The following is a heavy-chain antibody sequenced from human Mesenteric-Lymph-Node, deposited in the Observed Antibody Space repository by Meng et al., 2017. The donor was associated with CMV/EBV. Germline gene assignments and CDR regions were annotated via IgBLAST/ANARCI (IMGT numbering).Heavy chain of an antibody. CDR3: ARVNFDSSGYMFDY. CDR2: INSDGSST. CDR1: GFTFSTYW. J-gene: IGHJ4*02. Sequence: GESLMISCAASGFTFSTYWMHWVRPAPGKGLVWVSRINSDGSSTSYADSVKGRFTISRDNAKNTLYLQMNSLRAEDTAVYYCARVNFDSSGYMFDYWGQGTLVTVSS. D-gene: IGHD3-22*01. V-gene: IGHV3-74*01.